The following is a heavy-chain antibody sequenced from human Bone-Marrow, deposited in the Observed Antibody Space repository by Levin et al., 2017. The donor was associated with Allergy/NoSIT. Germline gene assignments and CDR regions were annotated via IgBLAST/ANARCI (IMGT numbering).Heavy chain of an antibody. V-gene: IGHV1-2*02. CDR1: GNTFDVYY. J-gene: IGHJ4*02. Sequence: ASVKVSCKASGNTFDVYYINWVRQAPGQGLEWMGWIIPNTGGTNYARKFQDRVSLTTDTSINTVYMEVSRLRSDDTATYYCARISQGSGLDSWGQGTLVTVSS. D-gene: IGHD6-25*01. CDR2: IIPNTGGT. CDR3: ARISQGSGLDS.